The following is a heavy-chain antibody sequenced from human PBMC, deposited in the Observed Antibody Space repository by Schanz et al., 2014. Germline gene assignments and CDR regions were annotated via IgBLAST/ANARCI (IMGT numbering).Heavy chain of an antibody. CDR1: GFAVDNYY. CDR2: IFTDGRT. V-gene: IGHV3-53*01. Sequence: EVQLLESGGGLVQPGGSLRLSCAASGFAVDNYYMSCVRQAPGRGLEWVSIIFTDGRTYYADSVKGRFTISRDNSKNTLYLQMNSLRAEDTAVYYCAKDRSWDYDSSGYFDYWGQGTLVTVSS. D-gene: IGHD3-22*01. J-gene: IGHJ4*02. CDR3: AKDRSWDYDSSGYFDY.